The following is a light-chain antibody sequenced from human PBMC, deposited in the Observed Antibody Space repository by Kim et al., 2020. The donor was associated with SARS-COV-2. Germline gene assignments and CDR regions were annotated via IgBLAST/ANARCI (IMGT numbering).Light chain of an antibody. V-gene: IGLV3-25*03. CDR3: QSADSRGTYYV. Sequence: SYELTQPPSVSVSPGQTARITCSGDALPDQYAYWYQQKPGQAPVMVIYRDTERPSGFPGRFSGSSSGTTVTLTISGVQAEDEADYYCQSADSRGTYYVFGTGTKVTVL. CDR1: ALPDQY. J-gene: IGLJ1*01. CDR2: RDT.